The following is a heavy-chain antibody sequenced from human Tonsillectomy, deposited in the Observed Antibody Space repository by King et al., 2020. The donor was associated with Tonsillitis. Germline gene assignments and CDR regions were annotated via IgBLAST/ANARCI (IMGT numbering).Heavy chain of an antibody. CDR2: IYSGGST. V-gene: IGHV3-66*01. Sequence: VQLVQSGGGLVQPGGSLRLSCAASGFTVSSNYMSCVRQAPGKGLEWVSVIYSGGSTYYAASVKGRFTISRDNSKNTLYLQMNSLRAEGTAVYYCARERTGGPYWYLDLWGRGTLVTVSS. CDR1: GFTVSSNY. CDR3: ARERTGGPYWYLDL. J-gene: IGHJ2*01. D-gene: IGHD7-27*01.